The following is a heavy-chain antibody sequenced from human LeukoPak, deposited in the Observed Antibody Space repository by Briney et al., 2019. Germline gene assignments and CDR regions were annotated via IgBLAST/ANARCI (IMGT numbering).Heavy chain of an antibody. D-gene: IGHD3-22*01. CDR1: GYSISSGYY. CDR2: IYYSGST. Sequence: SETLSLTCTVSGYSISSGYYWGWIRQPPGKGLEWIGYIYYSGSTNYNPSLKSRVTISVDTSKNQFSLKLSSVTAADTAVYYCAGTYYYDSSGYSEPIDYWGQGTLVTVSS. V-gene: IGHV4-61*01. J-gene: IGHJ4*02. CDR3: AGTYYYDSSGYSEPIDY.